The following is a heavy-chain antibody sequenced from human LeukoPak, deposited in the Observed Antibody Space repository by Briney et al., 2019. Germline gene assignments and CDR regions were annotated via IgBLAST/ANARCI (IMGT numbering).Heavy chain of an antibody. CDR1: EFTFNSYS. V-gene: IGHV3-21*01. D-gene: IGHD3-22*01. CDR2: ISSGSTYI. Sequence: GGSLRLSCAASEFTFNSYSFNWIRQRPGGRLEWVSSISSGSTYIYYSDSVKGRFTVSRDNAKNSLFLQMNNLRAEDTAVYYCARDPFYYDAAGSDDYWGQGTLVTVSS. J-gene: IGHJ4*02. CDR3: ARDPFYYDAAGSDDY.